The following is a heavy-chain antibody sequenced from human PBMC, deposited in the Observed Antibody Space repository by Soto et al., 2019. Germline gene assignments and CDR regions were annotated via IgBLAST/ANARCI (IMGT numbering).Heavy chain of an antibody. CDR2: IYNEFT. CDR1: GFSVTDIY. CDR3: VREPRYCSGGSCSIMGDAFDT. J-gene: IGHJ3*02. V-gene: IGHV3-66*01. D-gene: IGHD2-15*01. Sequence: EVQLVESGGGLVQPGGSLRLSCVASGFSVTDIYMNWVRQAPGKGLEWVSVIYNEFTDYADSVRGRFSISTASSNNALYLQMNSLRAEESAVYYCVREPRYCSGGSCSIMGDAFDTWGQGTKVTVS.